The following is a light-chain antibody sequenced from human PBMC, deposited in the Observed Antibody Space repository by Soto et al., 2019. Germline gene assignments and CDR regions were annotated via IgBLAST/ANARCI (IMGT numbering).Light chain of an antibody. CDR2: DVS. Sequence: QSVLTQPASVSGAPGQSITISCTGTSSDVGGYNYVSWYQQHPGKDPKLMIYDVSNRPSGVSNRFSVSKSGNTASLTISGLQAEDEADYYCSSYTSSSTVVFGGGTKLTVL. CDR1: SSDVGGYNY. CDR3: SSYTSSSTVV. V-gene: IGLV2-14*01. J-gene: IGLJ2*01.